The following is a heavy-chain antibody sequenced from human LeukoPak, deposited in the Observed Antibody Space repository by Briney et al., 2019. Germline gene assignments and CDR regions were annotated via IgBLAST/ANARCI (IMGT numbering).Heavy chain of an antibody. D-gene: IGHD3-22*01. CDR1: GFTFSSYS. CDR2: ISSSGSTI. CDR3: ARDFRGYYYDSSGYFYY. J-gene: IGHJ4*02. V-gene: IGHV3-48*01. Sequence: GGSLRLSCAASGFTFSSYSMNWIRQAPGKGLEWVSYISSSGSTIYYADSVKGRFTISRDNSKNTLYLQMNSLRAEDTAVYYCARDFRGYYYDSSGYFYYWGQGTLVTVSS.